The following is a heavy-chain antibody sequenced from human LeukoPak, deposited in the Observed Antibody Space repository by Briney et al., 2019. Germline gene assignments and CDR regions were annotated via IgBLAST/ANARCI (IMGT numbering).Heavy chain of an antibody. V-gene: IGHV3-66*04. CDR2: IYADGST. Sequence: GGSLRLSCAASGFILSDNDIKGVRRAPGRGLEWVSLIYADGSTHYTDSVKGRFSISRDNSQNTVYLQMNSLRGEDTAVYFCAKRSVPGRPGYWGQGTLVTVSS. CDR1: GFILSDND. J-gene: IGHJ4*02. CDR3: AKRSVPGRPGY. D-gene: IGHD3-3*01.